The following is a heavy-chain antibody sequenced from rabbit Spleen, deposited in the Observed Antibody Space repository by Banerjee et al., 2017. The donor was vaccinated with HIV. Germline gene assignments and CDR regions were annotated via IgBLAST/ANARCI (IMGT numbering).Heavy chain of an antibody. CDR1: GFSFSSSYY. J-gene: IGHJ4*01. D-gene: IGHD2-1*01. CDR2: ILSSSGQT. V-gene: IGHV1S47*01. CDR3: ARDPHNTYVVYNL. Sequence: QERLVESGGGLVQPEGSLALTCTASGFSFSSSYYMCWVRQAPGKGLEWIGCILSSSGQTYYPTWAKGRFTITRSTSLNTVTLQLNSLTDADTATYFCARDPHNTYVVYNLWGPGTLVTVS.